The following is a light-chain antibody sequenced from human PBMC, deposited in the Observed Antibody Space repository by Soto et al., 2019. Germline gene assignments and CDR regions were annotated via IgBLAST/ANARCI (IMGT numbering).Light chain of an antibody. CDR3: QQYGSSLVT. CDR2: GAS. Sequence: EIVLTQSPGTLSLSPGERATLSCRASQSVSSSYLAWYQQKPGQAPRLLIYGASSRATGIPDRFSGSGSGTDFTLTISRLEPEDFAVYYCQQYGSSLVTFGQRTKVEIK. CDR1: QSVSSSY. J-gene: IGKJ1*01. V-gene: IGKV3-20*01.